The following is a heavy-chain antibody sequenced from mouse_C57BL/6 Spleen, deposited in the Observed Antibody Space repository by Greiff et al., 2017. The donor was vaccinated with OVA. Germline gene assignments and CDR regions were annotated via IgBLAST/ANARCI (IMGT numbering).Heavy chain of an antibody. D-gene: IGHD3-1*01. V-gene: IGHV1-81*01. CDR2: IYPRSGNT. Sequence: VQRVESGAELARPGASVKLSCKASGYTFTSYGISWVKQRTGQGLEWIGEIYPRSGNTYYNEKFKGKATLTADKSSSTAYMELRSLTSEDSAVYFCARSGSPYSMDYWGQGTSVTVSS. J-gene: IGHJ4*01. CDR3: ARSGSPYSMDY. CDR1: GYTFTSYG.